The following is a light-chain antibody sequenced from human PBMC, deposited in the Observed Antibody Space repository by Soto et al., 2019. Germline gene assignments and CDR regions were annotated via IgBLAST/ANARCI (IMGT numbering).Light chain of an antibody. Sequence: QSALTQPRSVSGSPGQSVTISCTGTSSDVGGYNYVSWYQQHPGKAPKLMIYDVSKRPSGVPDRFSGSKSGNTASLTISGLQAEDEADYYCCLYAGSYYVFGTGTQLTVL. CDR1: SSDVGGYNY. V-gene: IGLV2-11*01. CDR2: DVS. CDR3: CLYAGSYYV. J-gene: IGLJ1*01.